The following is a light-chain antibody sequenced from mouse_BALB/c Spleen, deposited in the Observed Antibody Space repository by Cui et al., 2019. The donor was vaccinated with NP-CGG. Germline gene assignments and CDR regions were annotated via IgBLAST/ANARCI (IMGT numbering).Light chain of an antibody. CDR2: GTN. CDR1: TGAVTTSNY. V-gene: IGLV1*01. J-gene: IGLJ1*01. CDR3: ALWYSNHWV. Sequence: QAVVTQESALTTSPGETVTLTCRSSTGAVTTSNYANWVQEKPNHLFTGLICGTNNRAPGVPARFSGFLIGDKAALTITGAQTEDEAIYFCALWYSNHWVFGGGTKLTVL.